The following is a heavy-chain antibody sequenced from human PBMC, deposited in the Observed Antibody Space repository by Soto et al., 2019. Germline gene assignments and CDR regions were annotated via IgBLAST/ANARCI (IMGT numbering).Heavy chain of an antibody. CDR2: IYYSGST. Sequence: SETLSLTCTVSGGSINSGDYYWSWIRQPPGTGLEWIGYIYYSGSTYYNPSLKSRVTISVDTSKNQFSLKLSSVTAADTAVYYCARVEYGGAVVVPAAPLKWFDPWGQGTLVTVSS. D-gene: IGHD2-2*01. CDR3: ARVEYGGAVVVPAAPLKWFDP. V-gene: IGHV4-30-4*01. J-gene: IGHJ5*02. CDR1: GGSINSGDYY.